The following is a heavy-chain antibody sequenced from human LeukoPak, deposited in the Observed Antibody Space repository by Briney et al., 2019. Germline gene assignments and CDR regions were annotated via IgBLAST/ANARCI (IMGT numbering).Heavy chain of an antibody. CDR3: AKVRYSSSYYYGMDV. J-gene: IGHJ6*02. D-gene: IGHD6-13*01. V-gene: IGHV3-30*18. CDR1: GFAFSSYG. Sequence: GGSLRLSCAASGFAFSSYGMHWVRQAPGTGLEWVAVISYDGSNKYNADSVKGRFTISRDNSKHTVYLQMNSLRADDTAVYYCAKVRYSSSYYYGMDVWGQGTTVTVSS. CDR2: ISYDGSNK.